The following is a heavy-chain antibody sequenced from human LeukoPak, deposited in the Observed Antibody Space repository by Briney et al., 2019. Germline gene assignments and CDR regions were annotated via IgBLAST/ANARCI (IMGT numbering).Heavy chain of an antibody. CDR2: IIPIFGTA. Sequence: GASVKVSCKASGGTFSSYAISWVRQAPGQGLEWMGGIIPIFGTANYAQKFQGRVTITADESTSTAYMELSSLRSEDTAVYYCAREMTHSSGWDYYYYGMDAWGKGTTVTVSS. D-gene: IGHD6-19*01. J-gene: IGHJ6*04. CDR1: GGTFSSYA. V-gene: IGHV1-69*01. CDR3: AREMTHSSGWDYYYYGMDA.